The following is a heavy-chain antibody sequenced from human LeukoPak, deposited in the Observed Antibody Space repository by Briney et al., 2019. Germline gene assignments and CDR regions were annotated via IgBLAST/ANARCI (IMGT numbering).Heavy chain of an antibody. CDR3: ARVDGRNWFDP. D-gene: IGHD2-15*01. CDR2: IYYSGST. J-gene: IGHJ5*02. V-gene: IGHV4-59*08. Sequence: SETLSLTSTVSGGSISSYYWSWIRQPPGKGLEWIGYIYYSGSTNYNPSLKSRVTISVDTSKNQFSLKLSSVTAADTAVYYCARVDGRNWFDPWGQGTLVTVSS. CDR1: GGSISSYY.